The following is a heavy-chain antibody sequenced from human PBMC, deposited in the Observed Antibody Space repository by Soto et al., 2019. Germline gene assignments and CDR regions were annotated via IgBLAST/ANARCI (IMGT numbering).Heavy chain of an antibody. CDR3: AKDLITSPGSSGYYCDY. CDR1: GFTFSSYA. Sequence: PGGSLRLSCAASGFTFSSYAMSWVRQAPGKGLEWVSAISGSGGSTYYADSVKGRSTISRDNSKNTLYLQMNSLRAEDTAVYYCAKDLITSPGSSGYYCDYWGQGTLVTVSS. CDR2: ISGSGGST. J-gene: IGHJ4*02. D-gene: IGHD3-22*01. V-gene: IGHV3-23*01.